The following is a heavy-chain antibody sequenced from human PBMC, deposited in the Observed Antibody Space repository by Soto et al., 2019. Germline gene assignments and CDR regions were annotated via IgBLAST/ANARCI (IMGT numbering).Heavy chain of an antibody. CDR1: GFTFSSYG. J-gene: IGHJ3*02. CDR3: ARDTGANWNCAPDAFDI. CDR2: IGYDGSNK. Sequence: QVQLVESGGGVVQPGRSLRLSCAASGFTFSSYGMHWVRQAPGKGLEWVAVIGYDGSNKYYADSVKGRFTISRDNYKNTLYLQMNRLRADDTVVYYCARDTGANWNCAPDAFDIWGQGTMVTVSS. V-gene: IGHV3-33*01. D-gene: IGHD1-1*01.